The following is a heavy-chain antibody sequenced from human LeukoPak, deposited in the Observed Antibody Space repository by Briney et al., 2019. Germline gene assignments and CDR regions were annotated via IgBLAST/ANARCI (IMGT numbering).Heavy chain of an antibody. J-gene: IGHJ6*03. Sequence: PSETLSLTCTVSGDSIRSYYWSWIRQPAGKGLEWIGRIYTSGSTNYNPSLNSRVTISRDTSKNHFSLKLSSATAADTAVYFCARGRVSSSTWYSTYYYYFYMDVWGKGTTVTVSS. V-gene: IGHV4-4*07. CDR3: ARGRVSSSTWYSTYYYYFYMDV. CDR1: GDSIRSYY. CDR2: IYTSGST. D-gene: IGHD6-13*01.